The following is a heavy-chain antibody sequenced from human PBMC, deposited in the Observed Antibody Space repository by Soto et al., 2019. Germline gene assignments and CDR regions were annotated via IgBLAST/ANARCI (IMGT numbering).Heavy chain of an antibody. D-gene: IGHD1-26*01. CDR3: AKDHQAVWDPGAYFMDV. CDR1: GFTFSSYA. Sequence: EVQLLESGGGLVQPGGSLRLSCAASGFTFSSYAMSWVRQAPGKGLEWVSAISGGGGSAYYADSVRGRFTISRDNSRNTLYMQMNRLRAEDTSIYYCAKDHQAVWDPGAYFMDVWGKGTTVTVCS. CDR2: ISGGGGSA. V-gene: IGHV3-23*01. J-gene: IGHJ6*03.